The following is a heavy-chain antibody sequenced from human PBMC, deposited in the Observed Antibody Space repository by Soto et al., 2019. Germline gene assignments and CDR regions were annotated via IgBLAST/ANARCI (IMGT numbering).Heavy chain of an antibody. D-gene: IGHD3-10*01. J-gene: IGHJ4*02. CDR2: ISGSGGST. CDR3: ARTYYYGSGSYYTSDY. CDR1: GFTFSSYA. Sequence: GSLRLSCAASGFTFSSYAMSWVRQAPGKGLEWVSAISGSGGSTYYADSAKGRFTISRDNSKNTLYLQMNSLRAEDTAVYYCARTYYYGSGSYYTSDYWGQGTLVTVSS. V-gene: IGHV3-23*01.